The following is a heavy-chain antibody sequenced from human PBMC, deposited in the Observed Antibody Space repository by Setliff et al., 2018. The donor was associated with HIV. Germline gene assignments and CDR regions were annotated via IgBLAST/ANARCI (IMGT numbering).Heavy chain of an antibody. D-gene: IGHD3-10*01. J-gene: IGHJ4*02. V-gene: IGHV4-39*07. Sequence: PSETLSLTCTVSGDSISSIDYYWGWIRQPPGEGLEWIGEIKLSRSTDYNPSLKSRVTISVDTSQNQFSLRRSSVTAGDTAVYYCTRRRGPMVRGVDPTPSYYFDYWGQGTLVTVSS. CDR2: IKLSRST. CDR3: TRRRGPMVRGVDPTPSYYFDY. CDR1: GDSISSIDYY.